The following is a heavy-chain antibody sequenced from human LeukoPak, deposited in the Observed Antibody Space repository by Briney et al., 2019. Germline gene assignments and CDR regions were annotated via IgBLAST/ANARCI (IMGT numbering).Heavy chain of an antibody. CDR3: ARLVAWYYYGSTTYYFDY. J-gene: IGHJ4*02. Sequence: GESLKISCKGSGYSFTNYWIGWVRQMPGKGLEWMGIIYLDDSDTRYSPSFQGQVSISADKSISTAYLQWSSLKASDTAMYYCARLVAWYYYGSTTYYFDYWGQGTLVTVSS. V-gene: IGHV5-51*01. CDR2: IYLDDSDT. D-gene: IGHD3-10*01. CDR1: GYSFTNYW.